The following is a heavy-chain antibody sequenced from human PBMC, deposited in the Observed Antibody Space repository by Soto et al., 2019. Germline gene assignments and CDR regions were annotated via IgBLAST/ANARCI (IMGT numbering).Heavy chain of an antibody. CDR2: ITYSGNT. CDR1: GGSVSSVGYY. D-gene: IGHD2-8*01. CDR3: VRGGSCTNGVCSVFDY. J-gene: IGHJ4*02. Sequence: SETLSLTCTVSGGSVSSVGYYWSWIRQHPGKGLEWIGYITYSGNTYYNPSLESRVTMSADTSKNQFSLKMSSVAAADTAVYFCVRGGSCTNGVCSVFDYWGQGTLVTVSS. V-gene: IGHV4-31*03.